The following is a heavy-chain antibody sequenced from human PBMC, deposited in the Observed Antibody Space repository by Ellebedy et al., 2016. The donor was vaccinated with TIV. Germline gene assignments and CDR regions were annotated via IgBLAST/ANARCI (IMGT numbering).Heavy chain of an antibody. CDR3: ARVRPGSYLDY. J-gene: IGHJ4*02. V-gene: IGHV3-7*01. Sequence: GESLKISXAASGFTFSSYAMSWVRQAPGKGLEWVANIKEDGSEKYHVDSVKGRFTISRDNAENSLYLQMNSLRAEDTAVYYCARVRPGSYLDYWGQGTLVTVSS. CDR2: IKEDGSEK. D-gene: IGHD1-26*01. CDR1: GFTFSSYA.